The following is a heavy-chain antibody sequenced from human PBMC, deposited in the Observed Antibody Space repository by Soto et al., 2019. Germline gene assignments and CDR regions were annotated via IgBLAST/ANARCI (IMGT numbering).Heavy chain of an antibody. CDR3: AKDIGGIAAAPGFGMDV. CDR2: ISWDGGST. CDR1: GLTFDDYT. D-gene: IGHD6-13*01. Sequence: GGSLRLSCAASGLTFDDYTMHWVRQAPGKGLEWVSLISWDGGSTYYADSVKGRFTISRDNSKNSLYLQMNSLRTEDTALYYCAKDIGGIAAAPGFGMDVWGQGTTVTVSS. J-gene: IGHJ6*02. V-gene: IGHV3-43*01.